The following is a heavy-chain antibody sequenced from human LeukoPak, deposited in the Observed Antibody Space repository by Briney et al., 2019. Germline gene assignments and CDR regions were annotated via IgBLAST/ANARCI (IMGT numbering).Heavy chain of an antibody. J-gene: IGHJ3*02. V-gene: IGHV3-48*03. CDR2: ISSSGSTI. CDR3: ARGVSGYYFRDAFDI. CDR1: GFTFSSYE. Sequence: PGGSLRLSCAASGFTFSSYEMNWVRQAPGKGLEWVSYISSSGSTIYYADSVKGRFTISRDNAKNSLYLQMNSLRAEDTAVYYCARGVSGYYFRDAFDIWGQGTMVTVSS. D-gene: IGHD3-3*01.